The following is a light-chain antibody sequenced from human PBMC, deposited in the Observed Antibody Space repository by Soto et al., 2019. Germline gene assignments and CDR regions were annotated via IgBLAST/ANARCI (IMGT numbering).Light chain of an antibody. CDR2: GNT. Sequence: QSVLTQPPSVSGAPGQRVTISCTGSSSNIGVGYDVHWYQQVQGTAAKLLIYGNTNRPSGVPDRFSGSKSGTSASLAITGLQAEGEADYYWQPYGGGLGGDVFVTGTKVTVL. V-gene: IGLV1-40*01. CDR1: SSNIGVGYD. CDR3: QPYGGGLGGDV. J-gene: IGLJ1*01.